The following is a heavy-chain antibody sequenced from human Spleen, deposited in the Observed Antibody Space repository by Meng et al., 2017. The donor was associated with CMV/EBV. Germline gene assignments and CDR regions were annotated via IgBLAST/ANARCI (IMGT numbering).Heavy chain of an antibody. CDR2: IRYDGSNK. V-gene: IGHV3-30*02. J-gene: IGHJ4*02. Sequence: GESLKISCAASGFTFSSYGMHWVRQAPGKGLEWVAFIRYDGSNKYYADSVKGRFTISRDNSKNTLYLQMNSLRAEDTAVYYCAKDVSIAAAGTYFDSWGQGTLVTVSS. D-gene: IGHD6-13*01. CDR3: AKDVSIAAAGTYFDS. CDR1: GFTFSSYG.